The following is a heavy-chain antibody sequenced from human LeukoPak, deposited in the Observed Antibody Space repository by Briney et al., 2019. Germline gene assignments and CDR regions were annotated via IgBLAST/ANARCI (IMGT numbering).Heavy chain of an antibody. D-gene: IGHD1-26*01. CDR1: GFTFTSSA. Sequence: TSVKVSCKASGFTFTSSAMQWVRQARGQRLEWIGWIVVGSGNTNYAQKFQERVTITRDMSTSTAYMELSSLRSEDTAVYYCAATSGSLVVYDYYMDVWGKGTRSPSP. V-gene: IGHV1-58*02. J-gene: IGHJ6*03. CDR3: AATSGSLVVYDYYMDV. CDR2: IVVGSGNT.